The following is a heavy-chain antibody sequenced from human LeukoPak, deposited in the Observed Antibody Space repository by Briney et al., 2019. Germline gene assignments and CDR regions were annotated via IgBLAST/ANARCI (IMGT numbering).Heavy chain of an antibody. D-gene: IGHD3-22*01. CDR1: GDFISSSSYY. CDR2: IYYTGKT. CDR3: ARRRYYDSTGYFE. J-gene: IGHJ1*01. Sequence: PSETLSLTCTVSGDFISSSSYYWGWIRQPPGKGLEWIVDIYYTGKTYYNPSLKSRVSISIDTSKNYFSLNLNFVTAADTAVYYCARRRYYDSTGYFEWGRGSLVTVSS. V-gene: IGHV4-39*02.